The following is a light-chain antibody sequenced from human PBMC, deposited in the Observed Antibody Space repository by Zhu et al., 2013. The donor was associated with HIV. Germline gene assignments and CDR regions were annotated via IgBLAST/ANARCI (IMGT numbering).Light chain of an antibody. Sequence: IQMTQSPSTLSASVGDRVTITCRASQGISSYLAWYQQKPGKAPKLLIYAASTLQSGVPSRFSGSGSGTDFTLTISCLQSEDFATYYCQQYYSYPQTFGQGTKVEIK. CDR3: QQYYSYPQT. J-gene: IGKJ1*01. CDR1: QGISSY. CDR2: AAS. V-gene: IGKV1-8*01.